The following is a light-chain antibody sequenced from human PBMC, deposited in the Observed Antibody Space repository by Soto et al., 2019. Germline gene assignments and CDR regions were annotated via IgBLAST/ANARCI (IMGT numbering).Light chain of an antibody. J-gene: IGKJ4*01. CDR3: QYLNSFPLT. V-gene: IGKV3-11*01. CDR2: DAS. CDR1: QSVSSY. Sequence: EIVLTQSPATLSLSPGERSTLSCRASQSVSSYLAWYQQKPGQAPRLLIYDASNRATGIPARFSGSGSGTDFTLTISSLEPEDFATYYCQYLNSFPLTFGGGTKVEIK.